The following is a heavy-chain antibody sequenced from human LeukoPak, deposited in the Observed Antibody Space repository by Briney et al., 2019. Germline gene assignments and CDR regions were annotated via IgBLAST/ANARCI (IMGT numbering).Heavy chain of an antibody. D-gene: IGHD6-13*01. CDR3: ARVLGYSSNSYVGRYFNF. V-gene: IGHV4-34*01. Sequence: PSETLSLTSAVHGGSFSGYYWSWIRQSPGKGLEWLGEINHSGSTNYNPSLKSRVTISVDTSKNQFSLRLSSVTAADTAVYYCARVLGYSSNSYVGRYFNFWSQGTLVTVSS. CDR1: GGSFSGYY. J-gene: IGHJ4*02. CDR2: INHSGST.